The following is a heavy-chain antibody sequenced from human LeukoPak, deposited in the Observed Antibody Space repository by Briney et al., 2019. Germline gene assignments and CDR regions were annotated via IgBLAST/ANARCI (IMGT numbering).Heavy chain of an antibody. D-gene: IGHD6-19*01. J-gene: IGHJ4*02. Sequence: GGSLRLSCAASGFTFSSYEMNWARQAPGKGLEWVSGISYSGANTHYADSVKGRFTVSRDNSRNTLHLEMNSLRAEDTAVYYCAKVRDTSGWYHFDNWGQGTLVTVSS. V-gene: IGHV3-23*01. CDR3: AKVRDTSGWYHFDN. CDR1: GFTFSSYE. CDR2: ISYSGANT.